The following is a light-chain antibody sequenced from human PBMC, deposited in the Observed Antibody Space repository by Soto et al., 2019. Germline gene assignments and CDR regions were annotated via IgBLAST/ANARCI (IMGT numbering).Light chain of an antibody. V-gene: IGKV3-15*01. CDR1: QNIRRN. J-gene: IGKJ5*01. CDR2: DTS. Sequence: EIVMTQSPATLSVSPGESATLSCRASQNIRRNLAWYQQKPGRAPRLLIYDTSTRATDIPARFSGSGSGTEFSLSISSLQSEDFAVYFCQQYNYWRLISFGQGTRLEIK. CDR3: QQYNYWRLIS.